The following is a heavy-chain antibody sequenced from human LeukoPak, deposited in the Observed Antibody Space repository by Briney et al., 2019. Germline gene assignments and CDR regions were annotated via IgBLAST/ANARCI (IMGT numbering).Heavy chain of an antibody. Sequence: GGSLRLSCAASGFTFSSYTMNWVRQAPGQGLEWVSYISSSSSSISYADSVKGRFSISRDNAKNSLYLQMNSLRDEDTAVYFCARDRIIYGDYGDAFDIWGQGTMVTVSS. CDR1: GFTFSSYT. J-gene: IGHJ3*02. CDR2: ISSSSSSI. D-gene: IGHD4-17*01. CDR3: ARDRIIYGDYGDAFDI. V-gene: IGHV3-48*02.